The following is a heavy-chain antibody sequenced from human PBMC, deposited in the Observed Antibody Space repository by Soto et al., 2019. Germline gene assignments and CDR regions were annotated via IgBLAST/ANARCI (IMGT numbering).Heavy chain of an antibody. CDR2: IYPGDSDT. CDR3: ARPGSRDGYNAAFDI. Sequence: GDSLKISCKGSGYSFTSYWIGWVRQMPGKGLEWMGIIYPGDSDTRYSPSFQGQVTISADKSISTAYLQWSSLKASDTAMYYCARPGSRDGYNAAFDIWGQGTMVTVSS. D-gene: IGHD5-12*01. J-gene: IGHJ3*02. CDR1: GYSFTSYW. V-gene: IGHV5-51*01.